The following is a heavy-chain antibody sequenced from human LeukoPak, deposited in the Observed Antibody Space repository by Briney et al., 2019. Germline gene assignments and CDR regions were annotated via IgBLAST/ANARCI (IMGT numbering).Heavy chain of an antibody. D-gene: IGHD2-2*02. V-gene: IGHV1-2*02. CDR1: GYTFTGYY. J-gene: IGHJ5*02. CDR2: INPNIGGT. Sequence: ASVKVSCKASGYTFTGYYRHWVRQAPGQGLEWMGWINPNIGGTNYAQKFQGRVTMTRDTSISAAYMELSRLRSDDTAVYYCAGDVGVDIVVVPAAIPVDPWGQGTLVTVSS. CDR3: AGDVGVDIVVVPAAIPVDP.